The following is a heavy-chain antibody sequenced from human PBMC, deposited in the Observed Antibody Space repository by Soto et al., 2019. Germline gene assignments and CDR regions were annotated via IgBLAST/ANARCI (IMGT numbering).Heavy chain of an antibody. D-gene: IGHD2-15*01. V-gene: IGHV2-5*05. Sequence: QITLQESGPSVVKPTQTLTLTCSFSGFSCNDSGLAVGWVRQTPSKALEWLGLIYWRGTQRYGPSLDTRVTITKDSSKNQVVLXXXXXAXXDTGTYFCIHRGEGRRHFDYWGQGAL. CDR2: IYWRGTQ. J-gene: IGHJ4*02. CDR1: GFSCNDSGLA. CDR3: IHRGEGRRHFDY.